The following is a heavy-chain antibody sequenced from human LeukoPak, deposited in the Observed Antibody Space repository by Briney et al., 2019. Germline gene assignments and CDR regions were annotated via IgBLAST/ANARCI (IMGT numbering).Heavy chain of an antibody. CDR2: ISTNGDIT. CDR1: GFTFSSYA. J-gene: IGHJ4*02. V-gene: IGHV3-64*01. Sequence: PGGSLRLSCAASGFTFSSYAMHWVRQAPGRGLEYVSVISTNGDITYYTNSVKGRFTISRDNSKNTVYLQLGSLRAEDTAVYYCARDDGYDNSGYNFFDHWGQGTLVTVSS. CDR3: ARDDGYDNSGYNFFDH. D-gene: IGHD3-22*01.